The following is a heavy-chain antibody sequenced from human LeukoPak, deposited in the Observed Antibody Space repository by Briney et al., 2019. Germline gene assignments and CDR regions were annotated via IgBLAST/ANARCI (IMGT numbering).Heavy chain of an antibody. CDR3: AKKGRYYDSSGYYSLDY. V-gene: IGHV3-23*01. CDR2: IRGSGGST. CDR1: GFTFSSYA. J-gene: IGHJ4*02. Sequence: GGSLRLSCAASGFTFSSYAMSWVRQAPGKGLECVSVIRGSGGSTYYADCVKGRFTISRDNSKNKMYLQMNSLRAEDTAVYYCAKKGRYYDSSGYYSLDYWGQGTLVTVSS. D-gene: IGHD3-22*01.